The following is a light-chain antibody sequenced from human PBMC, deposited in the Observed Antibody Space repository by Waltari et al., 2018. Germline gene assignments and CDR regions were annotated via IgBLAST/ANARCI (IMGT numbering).Light chain of an antibody. CDR1: ESVSNS. V-gene: IGKV3-11*01. CDR2: EAS. Sequence: VVTQSPATLSLSPVERATLSCTASESVSNSLAWYQQKPGQGPRLLIYEASNRATGIPARFSGSGSGTDFTITINNVEPEDFALYFCQQRFSWPPTFGGGTKVDI. J-gene: IGKJ4*01. CDR3: QQRFSWPPT.